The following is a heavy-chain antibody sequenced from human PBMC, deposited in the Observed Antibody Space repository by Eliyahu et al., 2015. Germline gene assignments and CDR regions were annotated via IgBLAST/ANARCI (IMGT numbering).Heavy chain of an antibody. Sequence: EVQLVESGGGLXKPGGSLRLSXXXSXXXFSSYSMNWVRQAPGKGLEWVSSISSSSSYIYYADSVKGRFTISRDNAKNSLYLQMNSLRAEDTAVYYCARRSGQWLPIQHWGQGTLVTVSS. CDR3: ARRSGQWLPIQH. D-gene: IGHD6-19*01. J-gene: IGHJ1*01. CDR2: ISSSSSYI. V-gene: IGHV3-21*01. CDR1: XXXFSSYS.